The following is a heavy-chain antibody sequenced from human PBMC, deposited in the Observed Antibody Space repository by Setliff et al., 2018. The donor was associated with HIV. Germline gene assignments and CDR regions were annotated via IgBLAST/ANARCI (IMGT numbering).Heavy chain of an antibody. J-gene: IGHJ4*02. Sequence: SETLSLTCGVHGGSFSGYYWSWIRQPPGKGLEWIGEINHSGSTRYNPSLKSRVTISLDTSQNQFSLKLSSVTAADTAMYYCARHTIGVATWSDGFDFWGQGRLVTVSS. CDR1: GGSFSGYY. V-gene: IGHV4-34*01. CDR2: INHSGST. CDR3: ARHTIGVATWSDGFDF. D-gene: IGHD6-19*01.